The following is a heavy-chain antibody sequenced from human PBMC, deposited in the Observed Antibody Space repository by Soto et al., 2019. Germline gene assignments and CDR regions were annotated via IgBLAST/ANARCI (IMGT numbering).Heavy chain of an antibody. CDR2: ISYDGSNK. V-gene: IGHV3-30*18. CDR1: GFTFSSYG. J-gene: IGHJ4*02. CDR3: AKDFALKSPFDS. Sequence: QVQLVESGGGVVQPGRSLRLSCAASGFTFSSYGMHWVRQAPGKGLEWVAVISYDGSNKYYADSVKGRFTISRDNSKNTLYLQINSLRAEDTAVYYLAKDFALKSPFDSWGQGTLVTVSS.